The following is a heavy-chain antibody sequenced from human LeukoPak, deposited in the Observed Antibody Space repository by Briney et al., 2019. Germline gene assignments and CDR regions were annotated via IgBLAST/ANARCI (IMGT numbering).Heavy chain of an antibody. CDR3: AKYAPPTTTMTRFFDY. CDR1: GFSFSDYA. D-gene: IGHD4-11*01. Sequence: GGSLRLSCAASGFSFSDYAMTWVRQAPGKGLEWVSVIGGDSGGIQYADSVKGRFSISRDNSKNTLYLQMNSLGVEDTAVYYCAKYAPPTTTMTRFFDYWGQGALVTVSS. CDR2: IGGDSGGI. J-gene: IGHJ4*02. V-gene: IGHV3-23*01.